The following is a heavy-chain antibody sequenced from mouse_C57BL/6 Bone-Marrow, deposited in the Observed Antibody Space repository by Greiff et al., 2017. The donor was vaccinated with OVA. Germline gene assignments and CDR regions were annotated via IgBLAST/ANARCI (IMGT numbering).Heavy chain of an antibody. D-gene: IGHD1-1*01. CDR2: ISNGGGST. CDR3: ARPFITTVVGYFDV. CDR1: GFTFSDYY. V-gene: IGHV5-12*01. Sequence: EVKVVESGGGLVQPGGSLKLSCAASGFTFSDYYMYWVRQTPEKRLEWVAYISNGGGSTYYPDTVKGRFTISRDNAKNTLYLQMSRLKSEDTAMYYCARPFITTVVGYFDVWGTGTTVTVSS. J-gene: IGHJ1*03.